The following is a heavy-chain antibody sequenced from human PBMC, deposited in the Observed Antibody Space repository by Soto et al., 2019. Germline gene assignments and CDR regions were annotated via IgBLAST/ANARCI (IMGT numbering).Heavy chain of an antibody. V-gene: IGHV3-30*18. D-gene: IGHD4-4*01. CDR3: AKEWVYSNFPPYKHYYYMDV. J-gene: IGHJ6*03. CDR2: LSYDGSDK. CDR1: GFTFSSYA. Sequence: QVQLVESGGGVVQPGRSLRVSCAASGFTFSSYAMHWVRQAPGKGLEWVALLSYDGSDKYYADSVKGRFTISRDNCKGKLYLQMSSLSAEDTAVYYCAKEWVYSNFPPYKHYYYMDVWGKGSTVTVSS.